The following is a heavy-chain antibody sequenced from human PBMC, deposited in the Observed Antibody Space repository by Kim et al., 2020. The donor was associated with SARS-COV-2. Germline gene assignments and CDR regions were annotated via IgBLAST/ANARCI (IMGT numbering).Heavy chain of an antibody. V-gene: IGHV3-13*01. D-gene: IGHD3-3*01. CDR3: ARGGWYYDFWSSYKGGEYWVDP. CDR1: GFTFSSYD. J-gene: IGHJ5*02. CDR2: IGPAGDT. Sequence: GGSLRLSCAASGFTFSSYDMHWVRQAPGKGLEWVSAIGPAGDTYYPGSVKGRFTISRENAKNSLYLQMNSLRAGDTAVYYCARGGWYYDFWSSYKGGEYWVDPWGQGTLVTVSS.